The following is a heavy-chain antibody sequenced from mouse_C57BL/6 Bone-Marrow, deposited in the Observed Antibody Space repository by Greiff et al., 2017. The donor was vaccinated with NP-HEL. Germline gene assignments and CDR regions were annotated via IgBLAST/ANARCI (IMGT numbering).Heavy chain of an antibody. Sequence: DVHLVESGGGLVQPGGSMKLSCAASGFTFSDAWMDWVRQSPEKGLEWVAEIRNKANNHATYYAESVKGRFTISRDDSKSSVYLQMNSLRAEDTGIYYCTRGTTVVHWYFDVWGTGTTVTVSS. J-gene: IGHJ1*03. CDR1: GFTFSDAW. V-gene: IGHV6-6*01. CDR2: IRNKANNHAT. CDR3: TRGTTVVHWYFDV. D-gene: IGHD1-1*01.